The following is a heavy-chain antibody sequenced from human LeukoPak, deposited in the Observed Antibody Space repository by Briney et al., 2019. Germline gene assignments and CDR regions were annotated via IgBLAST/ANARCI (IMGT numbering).Heavy chain of an antibody. CDR1: GFTFSTYA. CDR2: ISGSGGST. D-gene: IGHD5-12*01. J-gene: IGHJ4*02. CDR3: AKDVGYSGYDTGGFDY. Sequence: GGSLRLSCAASGFTFSTYAMSWVRQAPGKGLEWVSAISGSGGSTYYADSVKGRFTVSRDNTKNTLYLQIDSLRAEDTAVYYCAKDVGYSGYDTGGFDYWGQGTLVTVSS. V-gene: IGHV3-23*01.